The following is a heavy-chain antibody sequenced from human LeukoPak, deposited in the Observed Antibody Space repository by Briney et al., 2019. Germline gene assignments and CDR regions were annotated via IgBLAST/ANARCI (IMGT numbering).Heavy chain of an antibody. D-gene: IGHD3-22*01. Sequence: PSETLSLTCAVYGGSFSGYYWSWIRQPPGKGLEWIGEINHSGSTNSNPSLKSRVTISVDTSKNQFSLKLSSVTAADTAVYYCASLDYYYDSSGYYSDYWGQGTLVTVSS. V-gene: IGHV4-34*01. CDR1: GGSFSGYY. CDR3: ASLDYYYDSSGYYSDY. J-gene: IGHJ4*02. CDR2: INHSGST.